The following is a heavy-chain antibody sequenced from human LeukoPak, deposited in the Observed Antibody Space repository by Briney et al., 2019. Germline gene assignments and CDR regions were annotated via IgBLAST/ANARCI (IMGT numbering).Heavy chain of an antibody. CDR2: IHPNSGGT. Sequence: ASVKVSCKASGYTFTGYYVNWVRQAPGQGLEWMGWIHPNSGGTFYAQKFQGRVTMTRNTSITTDYMELNRLTYDEPAMYYCARRALKAASSRGNWFDPWGQGTLLTVSS. J-gene: IGHJ5*02. CDR1: GYTFTGYY. V-gene: IGHV1-2*02. D-gene: IGHD2-15*01. CDR3: ARRALKAASSRGNWFDP.